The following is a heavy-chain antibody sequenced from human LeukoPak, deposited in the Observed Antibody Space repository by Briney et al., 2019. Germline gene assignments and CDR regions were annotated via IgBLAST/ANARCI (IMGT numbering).Heavy chain of an antibody. CDR1: GFTFTSSA. D-gene: IGHD3-22*01. Sequence: ASVKVSCKASGFTFTSSAMQWVRQARGQRLEWIGWIVVGSGNTNYAQKFQERVTITRDMSTSTAYMELSSLRSEDTAVYYCAAVFYYDSSGYYSRGDAFDIWGQGTMVTVSS. J-gene: IGHJ3*02. V-gene: IGHV1-58*02. CDR2: IVVGSGNT. CDR3: AAVFYYDSSGYYSRGDAFDI.